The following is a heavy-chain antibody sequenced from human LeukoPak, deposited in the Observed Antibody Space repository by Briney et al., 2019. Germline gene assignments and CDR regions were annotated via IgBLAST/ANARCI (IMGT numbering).Heavy chain of an antibody. V-gene: IGHV3-66*02. CDR1: GFTVSSNY. J-gene: IGHJ4*02. CDR2: IYSGGST. D-gene: IGHD3-22*01. CDR3: ASARQYYYDSSGHDY. Sequence: GGSLRLSCAASGFTVSSNYMSWVRQAPGKGLEWVSVIYSGGSTYYADSVKGRFTISRDNSKNTLYLQMNSLRAEDTAVYYCASARQYYYDSSGHDYWGQGTLVTVSS.